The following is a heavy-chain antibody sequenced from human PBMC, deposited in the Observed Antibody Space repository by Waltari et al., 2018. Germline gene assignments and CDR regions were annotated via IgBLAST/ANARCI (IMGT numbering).Heavy chain of an antibody. CDR2: IYGGDSDT. Sequence: EVQLVQSGAEVKKPGESLKISCPGSGYNFNDYWIAWVRQMPVKGLEWMGIIYGGDSDTRFGPSFQGQVAISADTSISTAYLHWSSLKASDTAIYYCARPMKSGWYYSGMDVWGQGTSVTVSS. D-gene: IGHD6-19*01. J-gene: IGHJ6*02. V-gene: IGHV5-51*01. CDR3: ARPMKSGWYYSGMDV. CDR1: GYNFNDYW.